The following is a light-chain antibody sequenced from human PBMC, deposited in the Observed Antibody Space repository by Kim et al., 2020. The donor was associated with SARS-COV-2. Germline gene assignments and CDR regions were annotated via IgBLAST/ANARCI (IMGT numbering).Light chain of an antibody. CDR3: QQYGNSVT. J-gene: IGKJ1*01. CDR1: QSVSSSY. CDR2: GAS. Sequence: EIVLTQSPGTLSLSPGERATLSCRTSQSVSSSYLAWYQQKSGQPPRLLIYGASSRATGIPDRFSGSGSGTDFTLTISRLEPEDFAVYHCQQYGNSVTFGQGTKVDIK. V-gene: IGKV3-20*01.